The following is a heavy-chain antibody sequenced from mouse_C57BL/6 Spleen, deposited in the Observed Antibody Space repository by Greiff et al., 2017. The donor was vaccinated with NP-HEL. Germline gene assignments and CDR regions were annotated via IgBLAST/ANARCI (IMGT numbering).Heavy chain of an antibody. CDR1: GFNIKNTY. D-gene: IGHD2-5*01. J-gene: IGHJ2*01. CDR3: ASSYYSNPYFDY. Sequence: EVMLVESVAELVRPGASVKLSCTASGFNIKNTYMHWVKQRPEQGLEWIGRIDPANGNTKYAPKFQGKATITADTSSNTAYLQLSSLTSEDTAIYYCASSYYSNPYFDYWGQGTTLTVSS. V-gene: IGHV14-3*01. CDR2: IDPANGNT.